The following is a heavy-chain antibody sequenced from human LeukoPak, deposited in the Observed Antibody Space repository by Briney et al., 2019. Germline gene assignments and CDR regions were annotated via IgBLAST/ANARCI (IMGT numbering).Heavy chain of an antibody. CDR3: ARDGYGGCFDY. V-gene: IGHV3-23*01. D-gene: IGHD5-12*01. CDR2: ISGSGGST. Sequence: PGGSLRLSCAASGFTFSSYAMSWVRQAPGKGLEWVSAISGSGGSTYYADSVKGRFTISRDNAKNSLYLQMNSLRAEDTAVYYCARDGYGGCFDYWGQGTLVTVSS. CDR1: GFTFSSYA. J-gene: IGHJ4*02.